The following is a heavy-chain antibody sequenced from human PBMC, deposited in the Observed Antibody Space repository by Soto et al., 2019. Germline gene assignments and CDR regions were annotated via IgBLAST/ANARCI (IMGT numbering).Heavy chain of an antibody. Sequence: LRLSCAASGFTFSSYSMNWVRQAPGKGLEWVSSISSSSSYIYYADSVKGRFTISRDNAKNSLYLQMNSLRAEDTAVYYCARDSRSSTGMDVWGQGTTVTVSS. CDR1: GFTFSSYS. CDR3: ARDSRSSTGMDV. V-gene: IGHV3-21*01. J-gene: IGHJ6*02. CDR2: ISSSSSYI. D-gene: IGHD2-2*01.